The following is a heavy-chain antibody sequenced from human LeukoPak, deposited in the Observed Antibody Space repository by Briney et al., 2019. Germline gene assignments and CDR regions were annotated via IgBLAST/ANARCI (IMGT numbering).Heavy chain of an antibody. V-gene: IGHV5-51*01. J-gene: IGHJ4*02. CDR2: IYPGDSDT. D-gene: IGHD3-10*01. CDR1: GYSFTSYW. CDR3: ARLQGVTRFGELLNGFDY. Sequence: GESLKISCKGSGYSFTSYWIGWVRQMPGKGLEWMGIIYPGDSDTRYSPSFQGQVTISADKSISTAYLQWSSLKASDTAMYYCARLQGVTRFGELLNGFDYWGQGTLVTVSS.